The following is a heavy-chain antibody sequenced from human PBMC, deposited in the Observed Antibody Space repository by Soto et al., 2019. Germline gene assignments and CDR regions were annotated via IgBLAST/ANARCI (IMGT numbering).Heavy chain of an antibody. CDR2: MYHSGST. J-gene: IGHJ2*01. CDR3: ARVGGSGWPYWYFDL. CDR1: SGSISSSNW. D-gene: IGHD6-19*01. V-gene: IGHV4-4*02. Sequence: QVQLQESGPGLVKPSGTLSLTCAVSSGSISSSNWWSWVRQPPGKGLEWIGEMYHSGSTNSNPSLKSRVTISLDKSKNQFSLKLSSVTAADTAVYYCARVGGSGWPYWYFDLWGRGTLVTVSS.